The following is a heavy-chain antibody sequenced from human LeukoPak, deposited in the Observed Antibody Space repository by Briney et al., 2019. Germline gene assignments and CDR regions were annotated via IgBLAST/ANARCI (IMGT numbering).Heavy chain of an antibody. CDR3: ARVGDYGDYEGEESDC. Sequence: KPGGSLRLSCAASGFTFSRYSMNWVRQAPGKGLEWVSSISSSRSYIYYADSVKGRFTISRDNAKNSLYLQMNSLRAEDTAVYYCARVGDYGDYEGEESDCWGQGTLVTVSS. J-gene: IGHJ4*02. V-gene: IGHV3-21*01. CDR2: ISSSRSYI. D-gene: IGHD4-17*01. CDR1: GFTFSRYS.